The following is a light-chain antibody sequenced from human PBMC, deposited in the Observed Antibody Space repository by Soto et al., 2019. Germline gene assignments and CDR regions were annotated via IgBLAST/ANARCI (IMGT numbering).Light chain of an antibody. V-gene: IGKV4-1*01. CDR3: QQYYSTPRT. CDR2: WAS. J-gene: IGKJ1*01. Sequence: DIVLTQSPDSLAVSLGERATINCKSSQSVLYSSSNKDSLAWYQQKPGQPPKLLIYWASTRESGVPDRFSGSGSGTDFTLTISSLQAEDVAVYYCQQYYSTPRTFGQGTKVDIK. CDR1: QSVLYSSSNKDS.